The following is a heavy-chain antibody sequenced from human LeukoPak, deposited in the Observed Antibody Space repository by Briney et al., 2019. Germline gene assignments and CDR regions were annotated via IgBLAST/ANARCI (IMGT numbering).Heavy chain of an antibody. CDR3: VRGMDV. CDR2: IKQDGSDK. Sequence: GGSLRLSCAASGFTFNTYWMTWVHQAPGKGLEWVAIIKQDGSDKRYVDSVKGRFTISRDNAKNSLYLQVNSLRAEDTAVYYCVRGMDVWGKGTTVTVSS. V-gene: IGHV3-7*01. CDR1: GFTFNTYW. J-gene: IGHJ6*03.